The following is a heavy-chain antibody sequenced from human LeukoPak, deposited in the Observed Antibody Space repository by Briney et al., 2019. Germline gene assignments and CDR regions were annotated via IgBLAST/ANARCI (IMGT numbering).Heavy chain of an antibody. CDR1: GYTFTSYY. CDR2: IYPGGGST. Sequence: GAAVKVSCKASGYTFTSYYIHWERQAPGQGLEWMGIIYPGGGSTSYAQKFQGRVTMTRDMSTSTVYMELSSLRSEDTAVYYCARDNDFDYWGQGTLVIVSS. J-gene: IGHJ4*02. D-gene: IGHD2-8*01. V-gene: IGHV1-46*01. CDR3: ARDNDFDY.